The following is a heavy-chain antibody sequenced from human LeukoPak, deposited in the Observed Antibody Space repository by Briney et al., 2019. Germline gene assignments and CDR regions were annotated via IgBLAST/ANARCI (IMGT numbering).Heavy chain of an antibody. CDR2: ISGSGDNT. CDR1: GFSFSTYA. Sequence: PGGSLRLSCAASGFSFSTYAMTWVRQAPGMGLEWVSAISGSGDNTYYADSVKGRFTISRDDSKNTLYLQMNSLKTEDTAVYYCTTDLGSSGTRGGGQGTLVTVSS. V-gene: IGHV3-23*01. CDR3: TTDLGSSGTRG. J-gene: IGHJ4*02. D-gene: IGHD3-22*01.